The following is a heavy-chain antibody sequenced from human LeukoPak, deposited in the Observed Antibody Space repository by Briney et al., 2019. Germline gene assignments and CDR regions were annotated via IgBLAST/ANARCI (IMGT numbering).Heavy chain of an antibody. V-gene: IGHV5-51*01. Sequence: GESLKISCKASGYSFTTYWIGWVRQAPGKGLEWMGIIYPADSSTEYSPSFQGQVTISADKSISTAYLQWSSLKASDTAMYYCARGPYDFWSGPGLAWFDPWGQGTLVTVSS. CDR2: IYPADSST. D-gene: IGHD3-3*01. J-gene: IGHJ5*02. CDR1: GYSFTTYW. CDR3: ARGPYDFWSGPGLAWFDP.